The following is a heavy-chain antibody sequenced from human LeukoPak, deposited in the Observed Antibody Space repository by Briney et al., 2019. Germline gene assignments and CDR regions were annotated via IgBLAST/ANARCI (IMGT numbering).Heavy chain of an antibody. V-gene: IGHV3-23*01. D-gene: IGHD6-6*01. Sequence: GGSLRLSCAASGFTFSSYAMSWVRQAPGKGLEWVSAISGSGGSTYYADSVKGRFTISRDNSKNTLYLQMNSLRAEDTAVYYCARPRGKLVGFFDYWGQGTLVTVSA. J-gene: IGHJ4*02. CDR1: GFTFSSYA. CDR3: ARPRGKLVGFFDY. CDR2: ISGSGGST.